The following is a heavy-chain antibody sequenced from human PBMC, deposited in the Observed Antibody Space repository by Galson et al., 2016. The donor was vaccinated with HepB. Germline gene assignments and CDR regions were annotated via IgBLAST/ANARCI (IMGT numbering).Heavy chain of an antibody. CDR3: VRDRASRQGPLDY. V-gene: IGHV3-33*01. CDR1: GFTFRSYW. CDR2: IRHDGSYK. Sequence: SLRLSCAASGFTFRSYWMHWVRPAPGKGLEWVAFIRHDGSYKTSAYPVKGRFTVSRDNSNNMLFLQMISLGVEDTAVYHCVRDRASRQGPLDYWGQGSLVTVSS. J-gene: IGHJ4*02.